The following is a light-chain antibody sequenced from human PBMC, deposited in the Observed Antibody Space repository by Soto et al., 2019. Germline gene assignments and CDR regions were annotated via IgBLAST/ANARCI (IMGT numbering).Light chain of an antibody. CDR3: SSYSTRTAYL. V-gene: IGLV2-14*01. CDR1: SSDVGGYDY. J-gene: IGLJ1*01. CDR2: EVN. Sequence: QSALTQPASVSGSPGQSITISCTGTSSDVGGYDYVSWYQLHPGKAPKLMVFEVNNRPSGVSYRFSGSKSGNTASLTISGLQAEDEADYFCSSYSTRTAYLSGTGTKVT.